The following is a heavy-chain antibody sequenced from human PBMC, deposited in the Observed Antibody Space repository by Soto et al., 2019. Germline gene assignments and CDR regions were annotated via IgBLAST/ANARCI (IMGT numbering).Heavy chain of an antibody. J-gene: IGHJ4*02. D-gene: IGHD1-1*01. CDR3: AKARPRRTSGYFFEY. CDR2: VSASGLNT. CDR1: GFTFSTYA. Sequence: EVQLLESGGKLVQPGGSLTLSCAASGFTFSTYAMAWVRQAPGKGLEWVSGVSASGLNTDYADPVKGRFYISRDNSKNPVPLHMNSLRAEDTALYYCAKARPRRTSGYFFEYWGQGTPVTVSS. V-gene: IGHV3-23*01.